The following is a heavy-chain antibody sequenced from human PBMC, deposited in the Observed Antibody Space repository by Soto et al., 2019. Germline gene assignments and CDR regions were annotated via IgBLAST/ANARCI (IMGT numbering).Heavy chain of an antibody. CDR3: AHQAGGWEHRPGGNRPDFNWFAP. CDR2: IYWDDDK. J-gene: IGHJ5*02. V-gene: IGHV2-5*02. Sequence: SGPTLVNPTQTLTLTCTFSGFSLSTSGVGVGWIRQPPGKALEWLALIYWDDDKRYSPSLKSRLTITKDTSKNQVVLTMTNMDPGNTPTFSCAHQAGGWEHRPGGNRPDFNWFAPGGKGTLVTVPS. D-gene: IGHD1-26*01. CDR1: GFSLSTSGVG.